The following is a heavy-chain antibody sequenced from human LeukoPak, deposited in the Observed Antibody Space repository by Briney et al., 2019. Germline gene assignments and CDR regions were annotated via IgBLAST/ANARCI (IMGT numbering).Heavy chain of an antibody. CDR2: INPNSGGT. V-gene: IGHV1-2*02. Sequence: ASVKVSCKASAYSFTVHYIHWVRQARGQRLEWMGWINPNSGGTNYAQKFQGRLILTRDTSISTAYMELSSLRSDDTAVYYCARDITGTSQGWFDAWGQGTQVIVSS. CDR1: AYSFTVHY. D-gene: IGHD1-7*01. J-gene: IGHJ5*02. CDR3: ARDITGTSQGWFDA.